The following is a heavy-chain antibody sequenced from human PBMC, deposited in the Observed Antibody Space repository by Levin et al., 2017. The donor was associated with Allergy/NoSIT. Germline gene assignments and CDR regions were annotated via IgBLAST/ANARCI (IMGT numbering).Heavy chain of an antibody. Sequence: GASVKVSCKTSGYTFTNYGISWVRQAPGQGLEWMGWISPNSGTKHYSPKVQDRVVLTTDTSTTTAYLELRSLRFDDTAVYFCTRCSPKCYSGITYWGQGTLVRVSS. J-gene: IGHJ4*02. V-gene: IGHV1-18*01. D-gene: IGHD2-15*01. CDR2: ISPNSGTK. CDR3: TRCSPKCYSGITY. CDR1: GYTFTNYG.